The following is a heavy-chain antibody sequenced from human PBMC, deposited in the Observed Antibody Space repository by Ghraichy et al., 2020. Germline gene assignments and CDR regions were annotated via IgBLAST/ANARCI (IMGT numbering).Heavy chain of an antibody. V-gene: IGHV3-7*01. CDR2: IKQDGSEK. J-gene: IGHJ6*02. CDR3: ARDRIRCLEWLLPDYYYGMDV. CDR1: GFTFSSYW. Sequence: GGSLRLSCAASGFTFSSYWMSWVRQAPGKGLEWVANIKQDGSEKYYVDSVKGRFTISRDNAKNSLYLQMNSLRAEDTAVYYCARDRIRCLEWLLPDYYYGMDVWGQGTTVTVSS. D-gene: IGHD3-3*01.